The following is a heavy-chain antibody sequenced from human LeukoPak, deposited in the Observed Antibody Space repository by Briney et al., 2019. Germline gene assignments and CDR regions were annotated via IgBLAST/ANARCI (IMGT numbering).Heavy chain of an antibody. Sequence: PSETLSLTCTVSGGSISSSSYYWGWIRQPPGKGLEWIGSIYYSGSTYYNPSLKSRVTISVDTSKSQFSLKLSSVTAADTAVYYCGYCSGGSCRRWYYFDYWGQGTLVTVSS. J-gene: IGHJ4*02. V-gene: IGHV4-39*01. CDR2: IYYSGST. D-gene: IGHD2-15*01. CDR3: GYCSGGSCRRWYYFDY. CDR1: GGSISSSSYY.